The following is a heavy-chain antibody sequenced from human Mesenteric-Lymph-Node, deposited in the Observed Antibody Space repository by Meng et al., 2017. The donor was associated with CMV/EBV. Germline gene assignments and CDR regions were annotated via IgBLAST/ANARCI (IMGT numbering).Heavy chain of an antibody. CDR2: INTYNSNT. CDR3: ARIAVWGSEYFGS. Sequence: CKASGYTFTSYSFSWVRQAPGQGLEWLGWINTYNSNTHYAQNLQGRVTMTTDTSTSTAYMELGSLRSDDTAVYYCARIAVWGSEYFGSWGQGTLVTVSS. V-gene: IGHV1-18*01. D-gene: IGHD7-27*01. CDR1: GYTFTSYS. J-gene: IGHJ4*02.